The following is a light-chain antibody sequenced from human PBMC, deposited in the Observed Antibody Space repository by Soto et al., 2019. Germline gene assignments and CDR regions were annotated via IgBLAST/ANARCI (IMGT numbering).Light chain of an antibody. CDR1: SSNIGSNT. J-gene: IGLJ2*01. V-gene: IGLV1-44*01. CDR2: NNN. Sequence: QSVLTQPPSASGTPGQRVTNSCSRSSSNIGSNTVNWYQQLPGTAPKLLIYNNNQWPSGVPDRFSGSKSGTSASLVISGLQSEDEADYYCAAWDDSLNGRVFGGGTKVTVL. CDR3: AAWDDSLNGRV.